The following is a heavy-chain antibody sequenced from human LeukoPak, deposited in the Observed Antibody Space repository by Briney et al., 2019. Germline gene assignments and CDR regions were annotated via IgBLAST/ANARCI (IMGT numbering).Heavy chain of an antibody. CDR3: AREQDYDADAFDI. Sequence: SETLSLTCTVSGGSISSYYWSWIRQPPGKGLEWIGYIYYSGSTNYNPSLKSRVTISVGTSKNQFSLKLSSVTAADTAVYYCAREQDYDADAFDIWGQGTMVTVSS. D-gene: IGHD3-16*01. CDR2: IYYSGST. V-gene: IGHV4-59*01. J-gene: IGHJ3*02. CDR1: GGSISSYY.